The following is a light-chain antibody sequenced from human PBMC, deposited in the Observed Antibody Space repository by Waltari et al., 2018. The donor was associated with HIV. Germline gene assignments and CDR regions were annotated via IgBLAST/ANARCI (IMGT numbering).Light chain of an antibody. Sequence: QSALTQPRSVSGSPGQAVKISCTGTSTDVGGYKYVSWYQQHPGKAPRLVMYDVTERPSGIPDRFSGSKSGNTASLSISGLQAADEADYYCCSYAGSSFSYAFGTGTRVSVL. CDR2: DVT. CDR3: CSYAGSSFSYA. J-gene: IGLJ1*01. V-gene: IGLV2-11*01. CDR1: STDVGGYKY.